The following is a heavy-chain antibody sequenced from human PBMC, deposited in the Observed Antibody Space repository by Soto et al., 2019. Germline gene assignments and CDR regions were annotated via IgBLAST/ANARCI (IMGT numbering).Heavy chain of an antibody. Sequence: QVQLVQSGAEVKKPGSSVKVSCKASGGTFSSYAISWVRQAPGQGLEWMGGIIPIFGTANYVQKFQGRVTITADESTSTAYMELSSLRSEDTAVYYCARGARHSGSYGDAFDIWGQGTMVTVSS. D-gene: IGHD1-26*01. J-gene: IGHJ3*02. CDR3: ARGARHSGSYGDAFDI. CDR1: GGTFSSYA. CDR2: IIPIFGTA. V-gene: IGHV1-69*12.